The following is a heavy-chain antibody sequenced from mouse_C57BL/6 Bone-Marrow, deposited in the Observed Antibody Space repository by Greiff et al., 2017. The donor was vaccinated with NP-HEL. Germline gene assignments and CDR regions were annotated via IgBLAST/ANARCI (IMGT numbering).Heavy chain of an antibody. CDR3: AKLFSWFAY. CDR1: GFTFISYA. J-gene: IGHJ3*01. Sequence: EVQLVESGGGLVKPGGSLKLSCAASGFTFISYALSWVRQTPEKRLAWVATISDGGSYTYYPDNVKGRFTISRDNAKNNLYLQMSHLKSEDTAMYYCAKLFSWFAYWGQGTLVTVSA. V-gene: IGHV5-4*01. CDR2: ISDGGSYT. D-gene: IGHD1-1*02.